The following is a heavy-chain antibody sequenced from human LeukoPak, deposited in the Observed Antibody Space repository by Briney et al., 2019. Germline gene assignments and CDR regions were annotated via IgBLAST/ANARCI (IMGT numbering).Heavy chain of an antibody. CDR2: IYYSGST. V-gene: IGHV4-39*07. Sequence: SETLSLTCTVSGSSISSSSYYWGWIRQPPGKGLEWIGSIYYSGSTYYNPSLKSRVTISVDTSKNQFSLKLSSVTAADTAVYYCARELGFRRYSSSWYSDNWFDPWGQGTLVTVSS. J-gene: IGHJ5*02. CDR3: ARELGFRRYSSSWYSDNWFDP. D-gene: IGHD6-13*01. CDR1: GSSISSSSYY.